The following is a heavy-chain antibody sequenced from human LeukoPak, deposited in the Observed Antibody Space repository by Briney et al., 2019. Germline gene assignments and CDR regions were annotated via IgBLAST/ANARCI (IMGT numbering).Heavy chain of an antibody. CDR3: AKVRSRCSSTSCYIKV. V-gene: IGHV3-23*01. CDR1: GFTFSSYA. Sequence: GGSLRLSCAASGFTFSSYAMSWVRQAPGKGLEWVSDISGSGGSTYYADSVKGRFTISRDNSKNTLYLQMNSLRAEDAAVYYCAKVRSRCSSTSCYIKVWGQGTLVTVSS. J-gene: IGHJ4*02. CDR2: ISGSGGST. D-gene: IGHD2-2*02.